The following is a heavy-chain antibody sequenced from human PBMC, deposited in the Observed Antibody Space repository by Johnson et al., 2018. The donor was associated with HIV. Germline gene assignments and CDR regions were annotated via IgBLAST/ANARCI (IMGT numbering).Heavy chain of an antibody. CDR3: ARAINDAFDI. V-gene: IGHV3-23*04. CDR1: GFTFSSYA. J-gene: IGHJ3*02. Sequence: VQLVESGGGLVQPGGSLRLSCAASGFTFSSYAMSWVRQAPGKGLEWVSVISDSGGSTSYADSVKGRFTISRDNAKNSLYLQMNSLRAEDTAVYFCARAINDAFDIWGQGTLVTVSS. CDR2: ISDSGGST.